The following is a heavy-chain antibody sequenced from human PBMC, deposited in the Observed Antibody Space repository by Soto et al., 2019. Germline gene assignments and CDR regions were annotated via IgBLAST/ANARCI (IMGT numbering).Heavy chain of an antibody. CDR3: AKDCRLGSGEPSADWLDY. CDR2: ISAYNGNT. V-gene: IGHV1-18*01. J-gene: IGHJ4*02. CDR1: GYTFTSYG. D-gene: IGHD3-9*01. Sequence: ASVKVSCKASGYTFTSYGISWVRQAPGQGLEWMGWISAYNGNTNYAQKLQGRVTMTTDTSTSTAYMELRSLRSDDTAVYYCAKDCRLGSGEPSADWLDYWGQGTLVTVAS.